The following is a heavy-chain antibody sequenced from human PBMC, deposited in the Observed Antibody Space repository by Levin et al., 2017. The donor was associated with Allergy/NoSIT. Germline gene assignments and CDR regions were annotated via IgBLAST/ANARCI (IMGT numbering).Heavy chain of an antibody. Sequence: GGSLRLSCAASGFTFTSYAIHWVRQAPGKGLEWLAVISYDGISKFYADSLKGRFTISTDNSKNTLYLQMNSLSAEDTAVYYCARESCDGDCYSGDDAFDIWGQGTMVTVSS. CDR3: ARESCDGDCYSGDDAFDI. CDR1: GFTFTSYA. J-gene: IGHJ3*02. V-gene: IGHV3-30-3*01. D-gene: IGHD2-21*02. CDR2: ISYDGISK.